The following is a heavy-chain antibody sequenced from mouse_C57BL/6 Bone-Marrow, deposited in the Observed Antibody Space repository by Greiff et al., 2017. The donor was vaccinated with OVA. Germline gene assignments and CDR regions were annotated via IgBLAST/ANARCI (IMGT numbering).Heavy chain of an antibody. V-gene: IGHV14-3*01. Sequence: EVKLMESVAELVRPGASVKLSCTASGFTITNTYMHWVKQRPEQGLEWIGRIDPANGNTKYDPKFQGKATLTADTSSSTAYMQLSSLTSEDSALYYCATAFFANWGQGTRVTVTA. CDR2: IDPANGNT. CDR3: ATAFFAN. J-gene: IGHJ3*01. CDR1: GFTITNTY.